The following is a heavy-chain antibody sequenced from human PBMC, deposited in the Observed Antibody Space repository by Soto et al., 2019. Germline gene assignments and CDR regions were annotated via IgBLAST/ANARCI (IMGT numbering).Heavy chain of an antibody. CDR2: IYYSGST. CDR3: VAGAYDSSGYRPWRDY. CDR1: GGSISSGDYY. Sequence: QVQLQESGPGLVKPSQTLSLTCTVSGGSISSGDYYWSWIRQPPGKGLEWIGYIYYSGSTYYNPSLKSRVTISVDTSKTQFSLKLSSVTAADTAVYYCVAGAYDSSGYRPWRDYWGQGTLVTVSS. D-gene: IGHD3-22*01. V-gene: IGHV4-30-4*01. J-gene: IGHJ4*02.